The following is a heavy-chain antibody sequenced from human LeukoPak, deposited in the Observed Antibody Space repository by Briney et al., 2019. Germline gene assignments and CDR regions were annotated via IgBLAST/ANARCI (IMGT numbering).Heavy chain of an antibody. Sequence: PGGSLRLSCAASGFTFSSYAMSWVRRAPGKGLEWVSGISGSGASTYYADSVKGRFTISRDNSKNTLYLQVNSLRAEDTAVYYCAKDEGVGYSSFYWGQGTVVTVPS. D-gene: IGHD6-6*01. V-gene: IGHV3-23*01. CDR3: AKDEGVGYSSFY. CDR2: ISGSGAST. CDR1: GFTFSSYA. J-gene: IGHJ4*02.